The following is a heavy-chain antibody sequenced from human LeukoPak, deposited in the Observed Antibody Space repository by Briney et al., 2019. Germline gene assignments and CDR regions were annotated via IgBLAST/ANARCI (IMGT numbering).Heavy chain of an antibody. CDR3: ARTTPDKSMVYGEYYYYYMDV. CDR1: GGSISCSSYY. CDR2: IYYSGST. Sequence: PSGSLSLTCTVSGGSISCSSYYWGWIRQPPGKGLEWIGSIYYSGSTYYNPSLKSRVTISVDTSKIQFSLNLSSVAAQDPGRCYCARTTPDKSMVYGEYYYYYMDVWGKGTTVTISS. V-gene: IGHV4-39*07. D-gene: IGHD5-18*01. J-gene: IGHJ6*03.